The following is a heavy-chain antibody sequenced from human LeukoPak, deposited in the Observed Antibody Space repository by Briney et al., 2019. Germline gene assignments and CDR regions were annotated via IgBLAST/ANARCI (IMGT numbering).Heavy chain of an antibody. D-gene: IGHD3-10*01. Sequence: GASVKVSCKVSGYTLTELSMHWVRQAPGKGLEWMGGFDPEDGETIYAQKFQGRVTMTEDTSTDTAYMKLSSLRSEDTAVYYCGGSLYGPEKYYYYGMDVWGQGTTVTVSS. CDR3: GGSLYGPEKYYYYGMDV. CDR2: FDPEDGET. V-gene: IGHV1-24*01. CDR1: GYTLTELS. J-gene: IGHJ6*02.